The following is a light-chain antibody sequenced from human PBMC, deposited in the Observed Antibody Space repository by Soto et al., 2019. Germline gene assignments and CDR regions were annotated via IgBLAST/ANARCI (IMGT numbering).Light chain of an antibody. CDR1: SGHRSYI. J-gene: IGLJ3*02. CDR3: ETWDSSTRV. V-gene: IGLV4-60*03. Sequence: QSVLTQSSSASASLGSSVKLTCTLSSGHRSYIIAWHQQQPGKASRYLMKLEGSGTYSKGSGVPDRFSGSSSGADRYLTISNLQSEDEADYYCETWDSSTRVFGGGTKLTVL. CDR2: LEGSGTY.